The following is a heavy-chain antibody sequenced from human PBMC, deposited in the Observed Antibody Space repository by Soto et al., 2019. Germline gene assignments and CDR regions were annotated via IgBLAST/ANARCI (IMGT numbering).Heavy chain of an antibody. D-gene: IGHD2-2*01. Sequence: GESLKISCMGAGYSFTSYWIGWVRQMPGKGLEWMGIIYPGDSDTRYSPSFQGQVTISADKSITTAYLQWSSLKASDTAMYYCARGYCTTTICDPWFDPWGQGTLVTVSS. J-gene: IGHJ5*02. CDR1: GYSFTSYW. CDR2: IYPGDSDT. CDR3: ARGYCTTTICDPWFDP. V-gene: IGHV5-51*01.